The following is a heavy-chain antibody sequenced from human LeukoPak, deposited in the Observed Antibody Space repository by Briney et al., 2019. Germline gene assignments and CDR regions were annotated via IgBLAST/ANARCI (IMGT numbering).Heavy chain of an antibody. D-gene: IGHD3-22*01. CDR2: ISSSSSYI. Sequence: GGSLRLSCAASGFTFSSYSMNWVRQAPGKGLEWVSSISSSSSYIYYADSVKGRFTISRDNAKNSLYLQMNSLRAEGTAVYYCARSIPDYYDSSGYYYHFDYWGQGTLVTVSS. V-gene: IGHV3-21*01. J-gene: IGHJ4*02. CDR3: ARSIPDYYDSSGYYYHFDY. CDR1: GFTFSSYS.